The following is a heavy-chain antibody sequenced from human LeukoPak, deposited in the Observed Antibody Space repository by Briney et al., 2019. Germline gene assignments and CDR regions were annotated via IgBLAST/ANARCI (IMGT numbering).Heavy chain of an antibody. V-gene: IGHV3-48*03. D-gene: IGHD3-16*01. CDR2: ISSSGSTI. Sequence: GGSLRLSCAASGFTFSSYEMNWVRQAPGKGLEWVSYISSSGSTIYYADSVKGRFTISRDNAKNSLYLQMNSLRAEDTAVYYRSRGWGLFDYWGQGTLVTVSS. CDR3: SRGWGLFDY. J-gene: IGHJ4*02. CDR1: GFTFSSYE.